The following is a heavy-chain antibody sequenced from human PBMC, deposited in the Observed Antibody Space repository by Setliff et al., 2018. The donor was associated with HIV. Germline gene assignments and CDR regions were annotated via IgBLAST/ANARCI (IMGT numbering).Heavy chain of an antibody. CDR2: ISAYNGNT. D-gene: IGHD6-13*01. CDR1: AYTFTNYG. V-gene: IGHV1-18*01. CDR3: ARDSSIIVAAGLYFDY. J-gene: IGHJ4*03. Sequence: ASVKVSCKASAYTFTNYGISWVRQAPGQGLEWMGWISAYNGNTNYAQTLQGRVTMTTDTSTSTAHMELRSLGSDDTAVYYCARDSSIIVAAGLYFDYGVPETLLVTVSS.